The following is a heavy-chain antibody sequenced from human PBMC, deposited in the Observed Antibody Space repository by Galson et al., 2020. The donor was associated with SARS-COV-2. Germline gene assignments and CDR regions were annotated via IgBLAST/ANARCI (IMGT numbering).Heavy chain of an antibody. CDR3: ARDQVEGYSSGWYGSDYYFGMAV. Sequence: TGGSLRLSCAASGFTFSSYGMHWVRQAPGKGLEWVAVIWYDGSNKYYADSVKGRFTISRDNSKNTLYLQMNSLRAEDTAVYYCARDQVEGYSSGWYGSDYYFGMAVWGQGTTVTVSS. V-gene: IGHV3-33*01. D-gene: IGHD6-19*01. CDR1: GFTFSSYG. J-gene: IGHJ6*02. CDR2: IWYDGSNK.